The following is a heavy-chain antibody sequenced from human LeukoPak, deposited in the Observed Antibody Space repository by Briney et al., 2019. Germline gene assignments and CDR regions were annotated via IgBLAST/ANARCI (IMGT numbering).Heavy chain of an antibody. D-gene: IGHD1-26*01. Sequence: PGGSLRLSCAASGLTLSNYWMHWVRQVPGKGLVRVSRINSDGSSTTYADSVKGRFTISRDNAKNSLYLQMNSLRAEDTAVYYCGLLVWEIEYWGQGTLVTVSS. V-gene: IGHV3-74*01. J-gene: IGHJ4*02. CDR3: GLLVWEIEY. CDR1: GLTLSNYW. CDR2: INSDGSST.